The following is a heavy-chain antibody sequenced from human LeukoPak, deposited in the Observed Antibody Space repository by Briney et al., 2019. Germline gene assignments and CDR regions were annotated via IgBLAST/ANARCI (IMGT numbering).Heavy chain of an antibody. Sequence: GGSLRLSCAASGFTFSSYGMHWVRQAPGKGLEWVAVIWYGGSNKYYADSVKGRFTISRDNSKNTLYLQMNSLRAEDTAVYYCAKSSGSGSYLDYMDVWGKGTTVTVSS. V-gene: IGHV3-30*02. CDR1: GFTFSSYG. J-gene: IGHJ6*03. CDR3: AKSSGSGSYLDYMDV. D-gene: IGHD1-26*01. CDR2: IWYGGSNK.